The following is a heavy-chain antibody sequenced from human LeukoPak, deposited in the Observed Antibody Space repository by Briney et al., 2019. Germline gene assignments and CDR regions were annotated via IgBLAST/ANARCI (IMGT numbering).Heavy chain of an antibody. CDR2: IIPIVGTA. CDR3: ARASCSSTSCYSYYGMDV. CDR1: GGTFSSYS. Sequence: SVKVSCKASGGTFSSYSISWVRQALGRGLEWMGGIIPIVGTANYAQKFQGRVTITTDESTSTAYMELSRLRSEDTAVYYCARASCSSTSCYSYYGMDVWGKGTTVTVSS. J-gene: IGHJ6*04. D-gene: IGHD2-2*01. V-gene: IGHV1-69*05.